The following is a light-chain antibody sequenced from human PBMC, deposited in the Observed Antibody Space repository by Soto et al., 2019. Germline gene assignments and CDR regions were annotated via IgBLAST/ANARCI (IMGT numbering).Light chain of an antibody. Sequence: QSLLTQPSPLSGSPGQSITISRTGNSRHVGAYNYVSWYQQHPGKAPKLIIYEVSNRPSGVSWRFSGSKSGNTASLTISGLQSEDEADYYCSSHTTSNTRVFGTGTKVTVL. CDR2: EVS. CDR1: SRHVGAYNY. J-gene: IGLJ1*01. V-gene: IGLV2-14*01. CDR3: SSHTTSNTRV.